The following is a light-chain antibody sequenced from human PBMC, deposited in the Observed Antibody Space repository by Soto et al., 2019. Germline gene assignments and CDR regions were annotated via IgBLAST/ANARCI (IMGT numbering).Light chain of an antibody. V-gene: IGKV3D-20*02. Sequence: EIVLTQSPGTLSLSPGERATLSCRASQSVSSSYLAWYQQKPGQAPRLLIYDASNRATGVPARFSGSGSGTDFTLTISRLEPEDFAVYYCHQRQSWPRTFGQGTKVDIK. CDR3: HQRQSWPRT. J-gene: IGKJ1*01. CDR1: QSVSSSY. CDR2: DAS.